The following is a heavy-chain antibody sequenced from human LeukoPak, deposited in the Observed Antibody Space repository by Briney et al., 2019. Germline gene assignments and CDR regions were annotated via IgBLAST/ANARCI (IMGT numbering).Heavy chain of an antibody. CDR1: GFSFSSVG. V-gene: IGHV3-33*01. CDR2: IWYDASNK. CDR3: VRGVGVSRFNYFDP. D-gene: IGHD1-26*01. Sequence: PGGSLRLSCAASGFSFSSVGMHWVSQAPGKGLEWVAVIWYDASNKYYADSVKGRFTISRDNSKNTLYLQMNSLRDDDTAVYYCVRGVGVSRFNYFDPWGQGTLVTVSS. J-gene: IGHJ5*02.